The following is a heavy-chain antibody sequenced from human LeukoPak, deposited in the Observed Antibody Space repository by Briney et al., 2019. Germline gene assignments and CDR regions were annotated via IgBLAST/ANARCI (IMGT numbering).Heavy chain of an antibody. CDR1: GFTVSSKY. J-gene: IGHJ4*02. V-gene: IGHV3-66*01. CDR3: AIGHYRNIPG. CDR2: IYTDGST. D-gene: IGHD1/OR15-1a*01. Sequence: GGSLRLSCAASGFTVSSKYMNWVRQAPGKGLEWVSVIYTDGSTYYADSVRARFSISRDDSKNTLSLQMNSLRAEYTAVYYCAIGHYRNIPGWGQGTLVTVSS.